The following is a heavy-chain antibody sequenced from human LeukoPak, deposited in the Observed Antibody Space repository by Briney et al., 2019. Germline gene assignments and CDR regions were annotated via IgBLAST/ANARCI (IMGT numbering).Heavy chain of an antibody. CDR3: ARISCGGGTCFDY. J-gene: IGHJ4*02. V-gene: IGHV4-39*07. CDR2: SSYSGST. D-gene: IGHD2-21*01. CDR1: GASISSTTYS. Sequence: SETLSLTCTVSGASISSTTYSWGWLRQPAGRGLEWIGSSSYSGSTYYNPSLKSRVTISIDTSKNQFSLTLSSVTAADTAVYYCARISCGGGTCFDYWGQGTLVTVSS.